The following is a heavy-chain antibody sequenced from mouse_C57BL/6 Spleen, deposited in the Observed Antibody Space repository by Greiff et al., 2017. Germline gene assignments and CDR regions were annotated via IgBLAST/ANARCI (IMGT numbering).Heavy chain of an antibody. CDR2: ISGGGGNT. CDR1: GFTFSSYT. CDR3: ARHGTEVYYCDY. Sequence: DVKLVESGGGLVKPGGSLKLSCAASGFTFSSYTMSWVRQTPEKRLEWVATISGGGGNTYYPDSVKGRFTISRDNAKNTLYLQMSSLRSEDTALYYCARHGTEVYYCDYWGQGTTLTVSS. V-gene: IGHV5-9*01. J-gene: IGHJ2*01. D-gene: IGHD4-1*01.